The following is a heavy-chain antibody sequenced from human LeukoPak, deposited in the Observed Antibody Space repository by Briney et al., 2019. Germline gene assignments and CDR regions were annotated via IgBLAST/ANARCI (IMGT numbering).Heavy chain of an antibody. V-gene: IGHV3-23*01. D-gene: IGHD2-2*01. CDR3: AKGLIRSSTSCSSGRYFDL. CDR2: IGGSSGST. Sequence: GGSLRLSCAASGFTFSSYAMSWVRQAPGKGLEWVSAIGGSSGSTYYADSVKGRFTISRDNSKNTLYLQMNSLRAEDTAVYYCAKGLIRSSTSCSSGRYFDLWGRGTLVTVSS. CDR1: GFTFSSYA. J-gene: IGHJ2*01.